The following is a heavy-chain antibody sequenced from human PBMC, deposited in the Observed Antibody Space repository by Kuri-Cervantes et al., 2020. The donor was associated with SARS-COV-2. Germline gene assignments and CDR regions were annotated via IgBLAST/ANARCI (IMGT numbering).Heavy chain of an antibody. V-gene: IGHV1-3*02. Sequence: GESLKISCKGSGYTFTSYDINWVRQATGQGLEWMGWSNAGNGNTKYSQEFQGRVTITTDESTSTAYMELSSLRSEDTAVYYCATSIYVWGSYRLAGFPDYWGQGTLVTVSS. D-gene: IGHD3-16*02. CDR1: GYTFTSYD. J-gene: IGHJ4*02. CDR3: ATSIYVWGSYRLAGFPDY. CDR2: SNAGNGNT.